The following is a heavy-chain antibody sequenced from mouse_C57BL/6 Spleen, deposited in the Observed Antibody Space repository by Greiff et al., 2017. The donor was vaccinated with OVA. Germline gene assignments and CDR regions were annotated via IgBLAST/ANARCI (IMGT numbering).Heavy chain of an antibody. Sequence: EVKLQESGAEVVRPGASVKLSCTASGFNIKDDYMHWVKQRPEQGLDWIGWIDPENGDTEYASKFQGKATITADTSSNTAYLQLSSLTSEDTAVYYCTTIGGFAYWGQGTLVTVSA. V-gene: IGHV14-4*01. CDR3: TTIGGFAY. J-gene: IGHJ3*01. D-gene: IGHD2-14*01. CDR1: GFNIKDDY. CDR2: IDPENGDT.